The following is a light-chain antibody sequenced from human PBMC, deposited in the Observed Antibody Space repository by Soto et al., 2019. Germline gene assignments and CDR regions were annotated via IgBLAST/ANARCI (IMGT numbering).Light chain of an antibody. CDR3: QQYNNWPPIT. V-gene: IGKV3-15*01. CDR1: QSVRSN. CDR2: GAS. J-gene: IGKJ5*01. Sequence: EIVMTQSPATLSVSPGERVTLSCRASQSVRSNLAWYQQKPGQSPRLLLYGASTRATGIPARFSGSGSGTEFTLTISSLQSEDFAVYYGQQYNNWPPITFGRGTRLEIK.